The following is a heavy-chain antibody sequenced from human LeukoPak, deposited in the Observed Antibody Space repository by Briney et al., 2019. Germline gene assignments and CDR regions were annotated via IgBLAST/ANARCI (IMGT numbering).Heavy chain of an antibody. D-gene: IGHD1-26*01. CDR3: ARDGGGSQFSDAFDI. CDR1: GGTFSIYA. J-gene: IGHJ3*02. V-gene: IGHV1-69*05. CDR2: IIPIFGTA. Sequence: ASVKVSCKASGGTFSIYAISWVRQAPGQGLEWMGGIIPIFGTANYAQKFQGRVTITTDESTSTAYMELSSLRSEDTAVYYCARDGGGSQFSDAFDIWGQGTMVTVSS.